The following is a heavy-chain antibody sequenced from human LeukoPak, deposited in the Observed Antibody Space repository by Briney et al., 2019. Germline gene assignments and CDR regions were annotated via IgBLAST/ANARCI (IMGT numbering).Heavy chain of an antibody. J-gene: IGHJ4*02. CDR3: SRATDSNGWLFDY. V-gene: IGHV4-59*01. CDR2: INYSGST. Sequence: PSETLSLTCTVSGCSISSYYWSWIRQPPGKGLEWIGYINYSGSTNYNPSLKSRVTISVDTSRNQLSLKLTSVTAAATAVYYCSRATDSNGWLFDYWGQGTLVTVSS. CDR1: GCSISSYY. D-gene: IGHD6-19*01.